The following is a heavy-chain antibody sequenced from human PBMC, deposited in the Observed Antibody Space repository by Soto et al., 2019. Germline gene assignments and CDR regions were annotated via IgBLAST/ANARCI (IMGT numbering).Heavy chain of an antibody. Sequence: EVQLVESGGGLVKPGGSLRLSCAASGFTFSSYSMNWVRQAPGKGLEWVSSISSSSSYIYYADSVKGRFTISRDNAKNSLYLQMNSLRAEDTAVYYCARDGVYCSGGSYYGSWGQGTLVTVSS. CDR1: GFTFSSYS. J-gene: IGHJ4*02. CDR3: ARDGVYCSGGSYYGS. CDR2: ISSSSSYI. V-gene: IGHV3-21*01. D-gene: IGHD2-15*01.